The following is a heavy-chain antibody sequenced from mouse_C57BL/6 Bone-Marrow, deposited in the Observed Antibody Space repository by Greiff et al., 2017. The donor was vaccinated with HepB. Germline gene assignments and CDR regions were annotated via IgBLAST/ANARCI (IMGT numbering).Heavy chain of an antibody. D-gene: IGHD1-1*01. V-gene: IGHV1-47*01. J-gene: IGHJ1*03. CDR2: FHPYNDDT. CDR1: GYTFTTYP. Sequence: QVQLKQSGAELVKPGASVKMSCKASGYTFTTYPIEWMKQNHGKSLEWIGNFHPYNDDTKYNEKFKGKATLTVEKSSSTVYLELSRLTSDDSAVYYCADLYYYGRYFDVWGTGTTVTVSS. CDR3: ADLYYYGRYFDV.